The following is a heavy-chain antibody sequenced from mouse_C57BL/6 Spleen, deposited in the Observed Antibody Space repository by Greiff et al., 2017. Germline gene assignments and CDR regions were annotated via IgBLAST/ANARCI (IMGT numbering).Heavy chain of an antibody. Sequence: EVKLMESGGGLVKPGGSLKLSCAASGFTFSDYGMHWVRQAPEKGLEWVAYISSGSSTIYYADTVKGRFTISRDNAKNTLFLQMTSLRSEDTAMYYCARGGSTVYYFDYWGQGTTLTVSS. CDR1: GFTFSDYG. D-gene: IGHD1-1*01. V-gene: IGHV5-17*01. J-gene: IGHJ2*01. CDR3: ARGGSTVYYFDY. CDR2: ISSGSSTI.